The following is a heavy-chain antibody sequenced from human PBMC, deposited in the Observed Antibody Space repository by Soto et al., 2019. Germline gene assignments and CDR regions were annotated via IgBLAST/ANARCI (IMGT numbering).Heavy chain of an antibody. CDR2: IYYSGST. CDR1: GGSISSGGYY. D-gene: IGHD6-19*01. CDR3: ARAGSGSGSGVPDY. Sequence: SETLSLTCTVSGGSISSGGYYWSWIRQHPGKGLEWIGYIYYSGSTYYNPSLKSRVTISVDTSKNQFSLKLSSVTAADTAVYYCARAGSGSGSGVPDYWGQGTLVNVSS. V-gene: IGHV4-31*03. J-gene: IGHJ4*02.